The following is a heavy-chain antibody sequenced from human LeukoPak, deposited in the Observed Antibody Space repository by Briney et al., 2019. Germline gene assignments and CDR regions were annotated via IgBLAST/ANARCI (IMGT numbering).Heavy chain of an antibody. Sequence: PGGSLRLSCAASGFTFSSYTINWVRQAPGKGLEWVSAISGDSCYIYYADSVKGRFTISRDNSKNSLSLYMNSLTTEDTALYYCVRGHGYNLEDYFDNWGQGTLVTVSS. J-gene: IGHJ4*02. CDR3: VRGHGYNLEDYFDN. V-gene: IGHV3-21*04. CDR1: GFTFSSYT. CDR2: ISGDSCYI. D-gene: IGHD5-24*01.